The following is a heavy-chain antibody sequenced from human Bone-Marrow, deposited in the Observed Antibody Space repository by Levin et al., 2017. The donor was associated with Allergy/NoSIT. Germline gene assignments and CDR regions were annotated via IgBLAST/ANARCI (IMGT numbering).Heavy chain of an antibody. D-gene: IGHD3-16*01. CDR2: ISGRGGNT. CDR3: AKGGEGPLLSENYHYGMDV. V-gene: IGHV3-23*01. J-gene: IGHJ6*02. Sequence: GASVKVSCAASGFTFSNYAMTWVRQAPGKGLEWVSTISGRGGNTYYADSVKGRFTISRDNSKNTLYLQMNSLRAEDTAVYSCAKGGEGPLLSENYHYGMDVWGQGTTVTVSS. CDR1: GFTFSNYA.